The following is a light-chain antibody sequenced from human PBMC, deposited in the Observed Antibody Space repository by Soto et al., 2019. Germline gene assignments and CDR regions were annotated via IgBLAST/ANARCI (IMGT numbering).Light chain of an antibody. CDR3: SSYTSSSRV. CDR2: DVS. Sequence: QAASVSGSPGQSITISCTGTSSDVGGYNYVSWYQQHPGKAPKLMIYDVSNRPSGVSNRFSGSKSGNTASLTISGLQAEDEADYYCSSYTSSSRVFGTGTKVTVL. V-gene: IGLV2-14*01. J-gene: IGLJ1*01. CDR1: SSDVGGYNY.